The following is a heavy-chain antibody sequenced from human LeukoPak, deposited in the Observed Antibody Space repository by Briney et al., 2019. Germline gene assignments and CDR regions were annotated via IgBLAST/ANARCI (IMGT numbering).Heavy chain of an antibody. J-gene: IGHJ5*02. CDR3: ARWPIHLGYCSGSLCHKWFDP. V-gene: IGHV4-59*08. D-gene: IGHD2-15*01. Sequence: PSETLSLTCNVYGGSISDYYWNWIRQPPGKGLEWIGYIHHSGTTSSNPSLKSRVTISIDTSKSQFSLNLNSVTAADTAIYYCARWPIHLGYCSGSLCHKWFDPWGQGTLVTVSS. CDR2: IHHSGTT. CDR1: GGSISDYY.